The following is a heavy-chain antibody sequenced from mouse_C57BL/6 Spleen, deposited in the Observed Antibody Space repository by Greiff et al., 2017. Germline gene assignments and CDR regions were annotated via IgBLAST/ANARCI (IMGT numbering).Heavy chain of an antibody. CDR3: AREGRGYAMDY. D-gene: IGHD3-3*01. CDR2: ISYDGSN. V-gene: IGHV3-6*01. CDR1: GYSITSGYY. Sequence: ESGPGLVKPSQSLSLTCSVTGYSITSGYYWNWIRQIPGNKLEWMGYISYDGSNNYNPSLKNRISITRDTSKNQFFLKLNSVTTEDTATYYCAREGRGYAMDYWGQGTSVTVSS. J-gene: IGHJ4*01.